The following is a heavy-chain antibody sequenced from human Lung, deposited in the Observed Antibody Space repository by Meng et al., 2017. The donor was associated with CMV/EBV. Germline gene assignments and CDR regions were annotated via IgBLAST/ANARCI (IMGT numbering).Heavy chain of an antibody. CDR3: ARGYCSGGSCPVFDP. CDR1: GYTFTSYD. V-gene: IGHV1-8*01. D-gene: IGHD2-15*01. CDR2: MNPNSGNT. J-gene: IGHJ5*02. Sequence: CWAEVKTSWASVKVSCKTSGYTFTSYDINCVRQATGQGLEWMGWMNPNSGNTGYAQKFQGRVTMTRNTSISTAYMELSSLRSEDTAVYYCARGYCSGGSCPVFDPWGQGTLVTVSS.